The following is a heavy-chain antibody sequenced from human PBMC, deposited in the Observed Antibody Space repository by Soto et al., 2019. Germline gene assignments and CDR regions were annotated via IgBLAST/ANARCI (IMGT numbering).Heavy chain of an antibody. CDR1: GGSFSGYY. D-gene: IGHD3-3*01. V-gene: IGHV4-34*01. Sequence: SETLSLTCAVYGGSFSGYYWSWIRQPPGKGLEWIGEINHSGSTNYNPSLKSRVTISVDTSKNQFSLKLSSVTAADTAVYYCARQGTYYDFWSGYTTDYYYYMDVWGKGTTVTVSS. CDR3: ARQGTYYDFWSGYTTDYYYYMDV. J-gene: IGHJ6*03. CDR2: INHSGST.